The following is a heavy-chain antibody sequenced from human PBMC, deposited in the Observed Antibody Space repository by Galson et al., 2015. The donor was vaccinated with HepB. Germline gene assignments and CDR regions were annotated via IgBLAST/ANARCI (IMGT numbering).Heavy chain of an antibody. D-gene: IGHD2-2*02. CDR2: ISSNGGST. CDR3: AKVNIVVVPAAIRGKYFDY. V-gene: IGHV3-64*04. J-gene: IGHJ4*02. Sequence: SLRLSCAASGFTFSSYAMHWVRQAPGKGLEYVSAISSNGGSTYYADSVKGRFTISRDNSKNTLYLQMNSLRAEDTAVYYCAKVNIVVVPAAIRGKYFDYWGQGTLVTVSS. CDR1: GFTFSSYA.